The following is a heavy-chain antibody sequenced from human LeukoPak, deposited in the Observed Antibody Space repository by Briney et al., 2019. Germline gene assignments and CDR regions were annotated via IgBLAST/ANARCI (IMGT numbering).Heavy chain of an antibody. CDR3: ARSIGLTGGGVDV. D-gene: IGHD3-9*01. J-gene: IGHJ6*02. CDR2: ITSGGSTI. Sequence: GGSLRLSCAASGFTFSSYWMSWVRQAPGKGLEWVSYITSGGSTIHHADSVKGRFTISRDNAKKALYLQMNSLRAEDTAVYYCARSIGLTGGGVDVWGQGTTVTVSS. CDR1: GFTFSSYW. V-gene: IGHV3-48*04.